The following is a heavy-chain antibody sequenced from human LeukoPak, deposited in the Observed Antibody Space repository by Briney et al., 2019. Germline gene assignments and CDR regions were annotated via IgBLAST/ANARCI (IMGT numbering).Heavy chain of an antibody. Sequence: SVTLSLTCTVSGDSISRYYWSWIRQPPGKGLECLGYIYYSGSTNYNPPLKSRVTISLATSKNHVPLTLISVTAADTALYYCARPADRGYSYCLDFWGQGTMVTVSS. CDR1: GDSISRYY. CDR2: IYYSGST. D-gene: IGHD5-18*01. V-gene: IGHV4-59*01. CDR3: ARPADRGYSYCLDF. J-gene: IGHJ3*01.